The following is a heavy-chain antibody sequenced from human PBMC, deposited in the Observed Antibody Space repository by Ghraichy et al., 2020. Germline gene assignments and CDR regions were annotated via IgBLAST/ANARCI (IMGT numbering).Heavy chain of an antibody. CDR2: TSYVGSNE. Sequence: LNISCAASGFTFSGYAMHWVRQAPGMGLEWVAVTSYVGSNEYYADSVKGRFTISRDNSKNTLYLQMNSLRAEDTAMYYCARVRSAHDYYYDMDVWGQGTTVPVSS. CDR1: GFTFSGYA. CDR3: ARVRSAHDYYYDMDV. V-gene: IGHV3-30-3*01. J-gene: IGHJ6*02.